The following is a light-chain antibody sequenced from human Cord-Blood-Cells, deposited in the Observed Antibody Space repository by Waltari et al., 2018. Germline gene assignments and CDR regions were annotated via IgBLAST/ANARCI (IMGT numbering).Light chain of an antibody. J-gene: IGKJ5*01. CDR1: QSVSSN. CDR2: GAS. V-gene: IGKV3-15*01. Sequence: EIVMTQSPATLSVSPGARATLSCRASQSVSSNLAWYQQKPGQAPRLLIYGASPRATGIPARFSCSGSETEFTLTISSLQSEDCAVYYCQQYNNWITFGQGTRLEIK. CDR3: QQYNNWIT.